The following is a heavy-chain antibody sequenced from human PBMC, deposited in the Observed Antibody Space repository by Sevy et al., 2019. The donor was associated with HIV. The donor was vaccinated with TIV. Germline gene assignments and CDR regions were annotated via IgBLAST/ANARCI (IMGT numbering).Heavy chain of an antibody. Sequence: SETVSLTCAVYGESFSGYYWSWIRQPPGKGLEWIGEINHSGSTNYNPSLKSRVTISVDTSKNQFSLKLSSVTAADTAVYYCARGRDYYGSGSYFYFDYWGQGTLVTVSS. CDR1: GESFSGYY. CDR3: ARGRDYYGSGSYFYFDY. D-gene: IGHD3-10*01. V-gene: IGHV4-34*01. J-gene: IGHJ4*02. CDR2: INHSGST.